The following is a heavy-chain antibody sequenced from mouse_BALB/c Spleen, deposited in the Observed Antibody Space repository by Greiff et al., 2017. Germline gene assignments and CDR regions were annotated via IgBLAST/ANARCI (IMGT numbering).Heavy chain of an antibody. D-gene: IGHD2-4*01. J-gene: IGHJ3*01. CDR1: GYTFTSYW. CDR3: AGGDYETFAY. V-gene: IGHV1-7*01. Sequence: VKLQESGAELAKPGASVKMSCKASGYTFTSYWMHWVKQRPGQGLEWIGYINPSTGYTEYNQKFKDKATLTADKSSSTAYMQLSSLTSEDSAVYYCAGGDYETFAYWGQGTLVTVSA. CDR2: INPSTGYT.